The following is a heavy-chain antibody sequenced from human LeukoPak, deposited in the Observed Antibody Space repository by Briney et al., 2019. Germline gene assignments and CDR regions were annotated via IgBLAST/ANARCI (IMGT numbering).Heavy chain of an antibody. J-gene: IGHJ4*02. CDR2: IKSKTDGGTT. Sequence: GGSLRLSCAASGFTFANAWMSWVRQAPGKGLEWVGRIKSKTDGGTTDYAAPVKGRFTISRDDSKNTLYLQMNSLETEDTAVYYCTNTVVVVASTGFDYWGQGTLVTVSS. D-gene: IGHD2-15*01. CDR3: TNTVVVVASTGFDY. CDR1: GFTFANAW. V-gene: IGHV3-15*01.